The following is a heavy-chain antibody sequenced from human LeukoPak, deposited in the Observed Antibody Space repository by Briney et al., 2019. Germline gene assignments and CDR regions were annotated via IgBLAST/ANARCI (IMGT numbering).Heavy chain of an antibody. CDR3: ARITYYYDSSGPWGWFDP. Sequence: ASVKVSCKASGYTFTSYGISWVRQAPGQGLEWMGWISAYNGNTNYAQKLQSRVTMTTDTSTSTAYMELRSLRSDDTAVYYCARITYYYDSSGPWGWFDPWGQGTLVTVSS. CDR2: ISAYNGNT. V-gene: IGHV1-18*01. D-gene: IGHD3-22*01. J-gene: IGHJ5*02. CDR1: GYTFTSYG.